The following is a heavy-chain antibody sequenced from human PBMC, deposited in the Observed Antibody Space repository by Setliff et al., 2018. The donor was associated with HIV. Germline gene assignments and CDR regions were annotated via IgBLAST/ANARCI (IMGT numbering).Heavy chain of an antibody. V-gene: IGHV3-30*02. CDR1: GFTFNNYG. D-gene: IGHD1-20*01. J-gene: IGHJ4*02. CDR3: ARYNWNPLGYRFDY. CDR2: IRYDAATK. Sequence: GGSLRLSCAASGFTFNNYGMHWVRQAPGKGLEWVAFIRYDAATKYYADSVEGRFTISRDNSKNTLYLQMSSLRAEDTAMYYCARYNWNPLGYRFDYWGQGTLVTVSS.